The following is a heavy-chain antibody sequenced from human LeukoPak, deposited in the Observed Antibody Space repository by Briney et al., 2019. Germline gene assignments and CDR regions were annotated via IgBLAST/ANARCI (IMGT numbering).Heavy chain of an antibody. CDR2: ISGSGGST. CDR3: ARVRGYSGYDVYYYYYYMDV. V-gene: IGHV3-23*01. CDR1: GFTFSSYA. D-gene: IGHD5-12*01. J-gene: IGHJ6*03. Sequence: GGSLRLSCAASGFTFSSYAMSWVRQAPGKGLEWVSAISGSGGSTYYADSVKGRFTISRDNSKNTLYLQMNSLRAEDTAVYYCARVRGYSGYDVYYYYYYMDVWGKGTTVTVSS.